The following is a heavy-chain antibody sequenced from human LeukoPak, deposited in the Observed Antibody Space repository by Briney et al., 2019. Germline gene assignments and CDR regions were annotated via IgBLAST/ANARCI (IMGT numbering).Heavy chain of an antibody. J-gene: IGHJ4*02. V-gene: IGHV4-34*01. CDR2: IDNSRST. Sequence: SETLSLTCTVYGGSFSGYYLSWIRQPPGKGLEWIGDIDNSRSTNHNPSLKSRVTISVDTSKNHFSLRLSSVTAADTAVYYCARGTSSGYFHWGQGTLVTVSS. CDR3: ARGTSSGYFH. CDR1: GGSFSGYY. D-gene: IGHD3-22*01.